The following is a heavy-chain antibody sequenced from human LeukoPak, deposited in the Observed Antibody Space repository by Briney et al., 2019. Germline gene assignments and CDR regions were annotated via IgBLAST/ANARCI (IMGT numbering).Heavy chain of an antibody. CDR1: GGSISSGDYY. CDR2: IYYSGST. D-gene: IGHD2-15*01. CDR3: ARWGYCSGGSCNGGFDH. V-gene: IGHV4-30-4*01. J-gene: IGHJ4*02. Sequence: PSETLSLTCTVSGGSISSGDYYWSWIRQPPGKGLEWIGYIYYSGSTYYNPSLKSRVTISVDTSKNQFSLKLSSVTAADTAVYYCARWGYCSGGSCNGGFDHWGRGTMVSV.